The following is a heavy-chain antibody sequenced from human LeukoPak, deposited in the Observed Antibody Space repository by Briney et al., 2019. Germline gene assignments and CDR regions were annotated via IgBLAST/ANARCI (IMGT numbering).Heavy chain of an antibody. CDR1: GGSISSYY. CDR2: IYYSGST. CDR3: ARIEGYGGNSVNY. D-gene: IGHD4-23*01. Sequence: SEPLSLTCTVSGGSISSYYWSWIRQPPGKGLEWIGYIYYSGSTNYNPSLKSRVTISVDTSKNQFSLKLSSVTAADTAVYYCARIEGYGGNSVNYWGQGTLVTVSS. V-gene: IGHV4-59*01. J-gene: IGHJ4*02.